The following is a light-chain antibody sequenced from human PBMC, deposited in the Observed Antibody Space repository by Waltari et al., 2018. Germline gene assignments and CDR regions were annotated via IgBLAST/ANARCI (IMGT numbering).Light chain of an antibody. V-gene: IGKV1-9*01. CDR3: QQLNSYPRGLFT. J-gene: IGKJ3*01. CDR2: AAS. CDR1: QGISSY. Sequence: IQLTQSPSSLSASVGDRVTITCRASQGISSYLAWYQQKPGKAPKLLISAASTLQSGVPSRFSGSGSGTDFTLTISSLQPEDFATYYCQQLNSYPRGLFTFGPGTKVDIK.